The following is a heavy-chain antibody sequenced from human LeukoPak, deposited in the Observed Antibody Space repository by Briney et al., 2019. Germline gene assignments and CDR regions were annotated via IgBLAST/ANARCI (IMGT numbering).Heavy chain of an antibody. CDR2: VYWSDDK. CDR3: AHRGYNDGFDY. V-gene: IGHV2-5*01. J-gene: IGHJ4*02. CDR1: GFSLSSSGVS. D-gene: IGHD5-18*01. Sequence: SGPTLVHPTPALTLTCTISGFSLSSSGVSVGWIRQTPGKALEWLALVYWSDDKRYSPSLTSRLIITKDTSTNQVVLTMTNMDPVDTATYYCAHRGYNDGFDYWGQGTLVTVSS.